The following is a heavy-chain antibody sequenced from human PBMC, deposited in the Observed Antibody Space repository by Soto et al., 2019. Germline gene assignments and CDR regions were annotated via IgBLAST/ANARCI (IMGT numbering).Heavy chain of an antibody. CDR1: GFTFSIYA. CDR3: ARGVNFWSGFGSYFDY. Sequence: PGGSLRLSCAAAGFTFSIYAMSWVRQATGKGLEWVSAISGSGGSTYYADSVKGRFTISRDNSKNTLYLQMNSLRAEDTAVYYCARGVNFWSGFGSYFDYWGQGTLVTVSS. V-gene: IGHV3-23*01. CDR2: ISGSGGST. J-gene: IGHJ4*02. D-gene: IGHD3-3*01.